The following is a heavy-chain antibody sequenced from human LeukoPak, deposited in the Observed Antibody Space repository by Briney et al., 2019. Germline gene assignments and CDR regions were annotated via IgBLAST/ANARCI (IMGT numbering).Heavy chain of an antibody. J-gene: IGHJ4*02. D-gene: IGHD6-13*01. CDR2: INPNSGGT. CDR3: ATILIAAAGPGDY. V-gene: IGHV1-2*06. CDR1: GYTFTCYN. Sequence: ASVKVSCKASGYTFTCYNMHWVRQAPGQGLEGKGRINPNSGGTNYAQKFQGRFTMTRDTSISTAYMELSRLRSDDTAVYYCATILIAAAGPGDYWGQGTLVTVSS.